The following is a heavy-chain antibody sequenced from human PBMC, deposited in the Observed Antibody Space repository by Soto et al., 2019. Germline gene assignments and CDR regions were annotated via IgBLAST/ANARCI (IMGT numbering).Heavy chain of an antibody. CDR1: RGSISSGSNY. CDR2: IYYSGST. D-gene: IGHD2-15*01. V-gene: IGHV4-39*02. J-gene: IGHJ4*01. Sequence: SETRSLTCTVSRGSISSGSNYGAVIRQPPGKGLEWIANIYYSGSTFYNPSLKSRVTISLDTSKNQFSLKLRSVTAADTAVYYCARDAGGPYDHWGPGILVTVPS. CDR3: ARDAGGPYDH.